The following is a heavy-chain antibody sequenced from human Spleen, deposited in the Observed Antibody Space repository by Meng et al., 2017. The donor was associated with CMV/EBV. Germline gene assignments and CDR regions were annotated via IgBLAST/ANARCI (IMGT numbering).Heavy chain of an antibody. D-gene: IGHD6-6*01. Sequence: CKASGYPFTHYDIHWVRQAPGQGLEWIGWMNPTTGNTGYPQEFQDRVTITRDTSISTAYMELSSLTSEDTAVYYCAKIAGRRPYYFDYWGQGTLVTVSS. CDR3: AKIAGRRPYYFDY. CDR2: MNPTTGNT. CDR1: GYPFTHYD. V-gene: IGHV1-8*03. J-gene: IGHJ4*02.